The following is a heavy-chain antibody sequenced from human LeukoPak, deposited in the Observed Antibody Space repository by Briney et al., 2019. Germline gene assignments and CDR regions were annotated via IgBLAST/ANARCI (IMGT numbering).Heavy chain of an antibody. CDR3: ARNYGGTSKYFDY. CDR1: AYSFTDYY. CDR2: ISPNSGGT. V-gene: IGHV1-2*02. D-gene: IGHD4-23*01. Sequence: ASVKVSCKASAYSFTDYYIHWVRQAPGQGLGWMGWISPNSGGTNYAQNFQGRVTMTRDTSITTAYMELSGLTSDDTALYYCARNYGGTSKYFDYWGQGTLVTVSS. J-gene: IGHJ4*02.